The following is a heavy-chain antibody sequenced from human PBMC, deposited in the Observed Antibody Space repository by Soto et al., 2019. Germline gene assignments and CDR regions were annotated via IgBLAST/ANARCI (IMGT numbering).Heavy chain of an antibody. CDR3: ARGTVTNYYYYGMDV. Sequence: PVGSLRLSCAASGFTFSSYDMHWVRQATGKGLEWVSAIGTAGDTYYPGSVKGRFTISRENAKNSLYLQMNSLRAGDTAVYYCARGTVTNYYYYGMDVWGQGTTVTVSS. D-gene: IGHD4-17*01. CDR1: GFTFSSYD. V-gene: IGHV3-13*01. J-gene: IGHJ6*02. CDR2: IGTAGDT.